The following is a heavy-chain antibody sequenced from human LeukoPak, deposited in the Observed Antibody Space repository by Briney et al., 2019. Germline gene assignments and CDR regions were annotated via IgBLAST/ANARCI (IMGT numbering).Heavy chain of an antibody. V-gene: IGHV4-59*11. D-gene: IGHD3-9*01. J-gene: IGHJ4*02. Sequence: PSETLSLTCTVSCGSIRNHYWTWIRQPPGKGLEWIAYVYYTGTTYFNPSLKSRVTISVDTSKNQFSLKLSSVTAADTAIYYCTSWGFDTLTGHGLDYWGQGALVTVSP. CDR1: CGSIRNHY. CDR2: VYYTGTT. CDR3: TSWGFDTLTGHGLDY.